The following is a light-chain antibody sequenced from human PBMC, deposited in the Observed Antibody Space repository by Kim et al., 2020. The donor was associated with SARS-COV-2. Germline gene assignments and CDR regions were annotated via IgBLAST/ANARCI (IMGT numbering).Light chain of an antibody. Sequence: DIVMTQSPDSLAVSLGERATINCKSSQSVLYSSNNKNYLAWYQQKPGQSPNLLIYWASTRESGVPDRFSGSGSGTHFTLTISSLQAEDVAVYYCQQYYSTPRTFGQGTKLEI. CDR3: QQYYSTPRT. J-gene: IGKJ2*01. CDR1: QSVLYSSNNKNY. V-gene: IGKV4-1*01. CDR2: WAS.